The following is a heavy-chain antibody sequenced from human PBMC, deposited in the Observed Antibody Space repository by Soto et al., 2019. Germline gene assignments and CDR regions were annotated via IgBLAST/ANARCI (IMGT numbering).Heavy chain of an antibody. J-gene: IGHJ4*02. CDR1: GGAINDHY. CDR2: IYYNGNT. CDR3: ARVRTGYFDY. D-gene: IGHD3-9*01. Sequence: SEPLSLTCSLSGGAINDHYWSFIRQPPGKGLEWIGYIYYNGNTKYNPSLESRVTISVDRSRNQFSLRLTSLTAADTAVYYCARVRTGYFDYWGRGALVTVSS. V-gene: IGHV4-59*11.